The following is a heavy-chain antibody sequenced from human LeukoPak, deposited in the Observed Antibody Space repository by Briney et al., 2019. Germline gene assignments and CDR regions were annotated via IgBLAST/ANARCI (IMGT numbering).Heavy chain of an antibody. CDR2: ISHDGSNE. V-gene: IGHV3-30*18. J-gene: IGHJ4*02. CDR3: AKAAYSSASYFDH. Sequence: GTSLRLSCAASGFTFSNYGMHWVRQVPGKGLEWVAVISHDGSNEYYGDSVKGRFTISRDNSKSTLYLQMDSLRPEDTGVYHCAKAAYSSASYFDHWGQGTLVTVSS. CDR1: GFTFSNYG. D-gene: IGHD6-6*01.